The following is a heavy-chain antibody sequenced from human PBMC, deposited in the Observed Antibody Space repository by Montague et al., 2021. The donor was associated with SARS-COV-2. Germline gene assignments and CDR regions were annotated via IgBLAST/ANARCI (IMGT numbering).Heavy chain of an antibody. CDR1: GDSVSSNSAA. J-gene: IGHJ5*02. CDR3: ARSQHCGGGRCYSLSWFDP. CDR2: TYYRSQWYN. Sequence: CAISGDSVSSNSAAWDWIRQSPSRGLEWLGRTYYRSQWYNDYAVSVGSRIAINPDTSKNHSSLQLDSVTPEDTAVYYCARSQHCGGGRCYSLSWFDPWGQGTLVIVSS. V-gene: IGHV6-1*01. D-gene: IGHD2-15*01.